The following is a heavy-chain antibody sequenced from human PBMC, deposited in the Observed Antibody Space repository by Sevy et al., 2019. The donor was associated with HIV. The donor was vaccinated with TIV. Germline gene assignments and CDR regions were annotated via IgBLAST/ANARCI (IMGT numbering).Heavy chain of an antibody. CDR3: FRNLDRDSSYDSSGYSSRPIDY. CDR1: GFTFSSYA. Sequence: GGSLRLSCAASGFTFSSYAMHWVRQAPGKGLEWVAVISYDGSNKYYADSVKGRFTISRDNSKNTLYLQMNSLRAEDTAVYYCFRNLDRDSSYDSSGYSSRPIDYWGQGTPVTVSS. D-gene: IGHD3-22*01. V-gene: IGHV3-30-3*01. CDR2: ISYDGSNK. J-gene: IGHJ4*02.